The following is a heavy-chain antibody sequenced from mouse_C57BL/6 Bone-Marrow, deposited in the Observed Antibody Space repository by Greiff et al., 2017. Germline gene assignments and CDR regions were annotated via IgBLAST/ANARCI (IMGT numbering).Heavy chain of an antibody. CDR3: ARGTTVVATDY. Sequence: EVQLQQSGAELVRPGSSVKMSCKTSGYTFTSYGINWVKQRPGQGLEWIGYIYLGNGYTEYNEKFKGKATLTSDTSSSTAYMQLSSLTSEDSAIYCCARGTTVVATDYWGQGTTLTVSA. D-gene: IGHD1-1*01. CDR2: IYLGNGYT. CDR1: GYTFTSYG. V-gene: IGHV1-58*01. J-gene: IGHJ2*01.